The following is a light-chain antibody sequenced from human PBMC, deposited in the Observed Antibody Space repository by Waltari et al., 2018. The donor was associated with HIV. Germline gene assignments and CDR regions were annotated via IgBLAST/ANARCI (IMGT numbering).Light chain of an antibody. V-gene: IGLV2-14*03. Sequence: QSALTQPASVSGSPGQSIIISCTGTSSDVSGYTFVFWYQQPPGKAPKLIIFDVSNRPSGVSNRFSGSKSGNTASLTISGLQAEDEADYYCNSYTATTTRWLFGGGTRLTVL. J-gene: IGLJ3*02. CDR2: DVS. CDR3: NSYTATTTRWL. CDR1: SSDVSGYTF.